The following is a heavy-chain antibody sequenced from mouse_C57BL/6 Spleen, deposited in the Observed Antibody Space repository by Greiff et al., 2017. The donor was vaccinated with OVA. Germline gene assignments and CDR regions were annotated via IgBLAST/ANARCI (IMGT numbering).Heavy chain of an antibody. J-gene: IGHJ3*01. CDR1: GYTFTDYE. CDR2: IDPETGGT. D-gene: IGHD2-4*01. Sequence: VQRVESGAELVRPGASVTLSCKASGYTFTDYEMHWVKQTPVHGLEWIGAIDPETGGTAYNQKFKGKAILTADKSSSTAYMELRILTSEDSAVYYCTGDYDSWFAYWGQGTLVTVSA. V-gene: IGHV1-15*01. CDR3: TGDYDSWFAY.